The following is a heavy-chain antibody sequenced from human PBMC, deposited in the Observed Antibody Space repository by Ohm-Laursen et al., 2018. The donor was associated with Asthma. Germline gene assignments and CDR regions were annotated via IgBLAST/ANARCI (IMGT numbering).Heavy chain of an antibody. CDR1: GFTFSSYG. CDR2: ISYDGSNK. J-gene: IGHJ4*02. CDR3: ARVDYGDYYFDY. Sequence: SLRLSCTASGFTFSSYGMHWVRQAPGKGLEWVAVISYDGSNKYYADSVKGRFTISRDNSKNTLYLQMNSLRAEDTAVYYCARVDYGDYYFDYWGQGTLVTVSS. D-gene: IGHD4-17*01. V-gene: IGHV3-30*03.